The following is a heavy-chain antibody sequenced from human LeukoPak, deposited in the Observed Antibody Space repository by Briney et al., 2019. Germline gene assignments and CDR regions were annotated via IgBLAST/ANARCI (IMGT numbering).Heavy chain of an antibody. Sequence: PSETLSLTCAVYGGSFSGYYWSWIRQPPGKGLEWIGEISHSGSTNYNPSLKSRVTISVDTSKNQFSLKLSSVTAADTAVYYCARAEPSYYFDYWGQGTLVTVSS. CDR3: ARAEPSYYFDY. CDR1: GGSFSGYY. D-gene: IGHD1-26*01. J-gene: IGHJ4*02. V-gene: IGHV4-34*01. CDR2: ISHSGST.